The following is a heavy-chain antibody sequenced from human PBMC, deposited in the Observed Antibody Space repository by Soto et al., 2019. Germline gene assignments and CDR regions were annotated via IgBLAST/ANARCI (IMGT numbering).Heavy chain of an antibody. D-gene: IGHD3-22*01. CDR3: AREGDDDSSGVRNSLDI. CDR1: GFTFSSYG. CDR2: IWYDGSNK. Sequence: QVQLVESGGGVVQPGRSLRLSCAASGFTFSSYGMHWVRQAPGKGLEWVAVIWYDGSNKYYADSVKGQFTISRDNSKNKLYLQRNSQRAEDTAVYYCAREGDDDSSGVRNSLDIWGQGTMVTVSS. V-gene: IGHV3-33*01. J-gene: IGHJ3*02.